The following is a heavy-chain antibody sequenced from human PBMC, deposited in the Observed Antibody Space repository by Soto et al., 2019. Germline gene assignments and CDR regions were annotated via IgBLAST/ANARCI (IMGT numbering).Heavy chain of an antibody. V-gene: IGHV1-18*01. CDR2: ISAYNGNT. CDR3: ARGLGGGFGELSIDY. J-gene: IGHJ4*02. Sequence: GASVKVSCKGSGYTFTSYCISWVLQAPGQGLEWMGWISAYNGNTNYAQKLQGRVTMTTDTSTSTAYMELRSLRSDDTAVYYCARGLGGGFGELSIDYWGQGTLVTVSS. D-gene: IGHD3-10*01. CDR1: GYTFTSYC.